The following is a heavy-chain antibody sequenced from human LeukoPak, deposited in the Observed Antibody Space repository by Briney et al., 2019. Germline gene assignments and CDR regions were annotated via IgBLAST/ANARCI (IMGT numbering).Heavy chain of an antibody. Sequence: SETLSLTCAVYGGSFSGYYWSWIRQPPGKGLEWIGEINHSGSTNYNPSLKSRVTISVDTSKNQFSPKLRSVAAADTAVYYCARVSGNYGSGSYLDYWGQGTLVTVSS. J-gene: IGHJ4*02. D-gene: IGHD3-10*01. CDR3: ARVSGNYGSGSYLDY. V-gene: IGHV4-34*01. CDR1: GGSFSGYY. CDR2: INHSGST.